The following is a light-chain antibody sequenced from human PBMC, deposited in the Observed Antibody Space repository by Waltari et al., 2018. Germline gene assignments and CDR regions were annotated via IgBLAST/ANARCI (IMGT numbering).Light chain of an antibody. CDR3: SSYTRSTTLV. CDR2: EVS. V-gene: IGLV2-14*01. CDR1: TSDVGGYNY. J-gene: IGLJ3*02. Sequence: QSALTQPASVSGSPGQSITISCTGTTSDVGGYNYVSWYQQHPGSAPKLILYEVSNRPSGVSNRFSGSKSGTTASLTISGLQAEDEADYYCSSYTRSTTLVFGGG.